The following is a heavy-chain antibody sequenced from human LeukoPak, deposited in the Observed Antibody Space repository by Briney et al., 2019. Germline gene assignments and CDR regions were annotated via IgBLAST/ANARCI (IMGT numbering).Heavy chain of an antibody. J-gene: IGHJ6*03. Sequence: SETLSLTCTVSGYSISSGYYWGWIRQPPGKGLEWIGGIYQSGNTYYNPSLKSRVTISVDTSKNQFSLRLSSVTAADTAVYYCARHVPQLNYYYMDVWGKGTTVTVSS. CDR2: IYQSGNT. D-gene: IGHD3-10*02. CDR1: GYSISSGYY. V-gene: IGHV4-38-2*02. CDR3: ARHVPQLNYYYMDV.